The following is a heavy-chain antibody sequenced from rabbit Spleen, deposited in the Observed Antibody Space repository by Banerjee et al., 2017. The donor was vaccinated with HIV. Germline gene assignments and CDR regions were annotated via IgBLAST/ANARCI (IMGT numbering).Heavy chain of an antibody. D-gene: IGHD2-1*01. CDR3: ADGLNDNDWVFNL. CDR1: GFSFSRGDY. CDR2: IYTGSSGST. V-gene: IGHV1S45*01. Sequence: QEQLVESGGGLVQPGASLTLTCTASGFSFSRGDYMCWVRQAPEKGLEWIGCIYTGSSGSTYYASWVSGRFTISKTSSTTVTLQMTSLTAADTATYFCADGLNDNDWVFNLWGPGTLVTVS. J-gene: IGHJ4*01.